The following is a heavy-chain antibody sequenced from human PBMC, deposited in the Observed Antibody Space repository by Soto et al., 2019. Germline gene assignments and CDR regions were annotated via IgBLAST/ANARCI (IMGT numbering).Heavy chain of an antibody. CDR1: GGSISSRSHY. CDR3: ASLGRFENLGPYHHYPRAV. J-gene: IGHJ6*03. Sequence: SETLSLTCTVSGGSISSRSHYWVWIRQPPGKGLEWIGSVYYSGTTYYNPSLKSRVTISVDTSKNQFSLKLSSVTAADTAIYYCASLGRFENLGPYHHYPRAVRG. V-gene: IGHV4-39*01. CDR2: VYYSGTT. D-gene: IGHD1-26*01.